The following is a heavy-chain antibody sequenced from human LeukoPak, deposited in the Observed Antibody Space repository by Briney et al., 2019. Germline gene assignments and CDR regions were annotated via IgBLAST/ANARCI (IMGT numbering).Heavy chain of an antibody. V-gene: IGHV1-69*13. D-gene: IGHD5-18*01. Sequence: SVKVSCKASGGTFSSYAISWVRQAPGLGLEWMGGIIPIFDTVDYTQRFQVRVTITADESTSTAYMELSSLRSEDTAVYYRATRGYSYEGHLYFDYWGQGTLVTVSS. CDR3: ATRGYSYEGHLYFDY. J-gene: IGHJ4*02. CDR1: GGTFSSYA. CDR2: IIPIFDTV.